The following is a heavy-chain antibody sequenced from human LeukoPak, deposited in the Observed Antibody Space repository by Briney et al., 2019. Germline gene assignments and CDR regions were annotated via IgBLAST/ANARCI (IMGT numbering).Heavy chain of an antibody. D-gene: IGHD6-6*01. CDR1: GFTFSSYG. J-gene: IGHJ4*02. CDR2: ISYDGNNK. CDR3: ASLWGSSSSGLDY. V-gene: IGHV3-30*19. Sequence: PGGSLRLSCAASGFTFSSYGMHWVRQAPGKGLEWVAVISYDGNNKYYADSVKGRFTISRDNSKNTLYLQMNSLTAEDTAVYYCASLWGSSSSGLDYWGQGTLVTVSS.